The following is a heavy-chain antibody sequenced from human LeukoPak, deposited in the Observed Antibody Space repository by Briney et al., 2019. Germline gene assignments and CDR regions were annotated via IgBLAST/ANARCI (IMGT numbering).Heavy chain of an antibody. J-gene: IGHJ4*02. CDR1: GFTFDDYA. CDR2: ISWNSGSI. CDR3: AKWQWLVRDPNFDY. V-gene: IGHV3-9*01. D-gene: IGHD6-19*01. Sequence: GGSLRLSCAASGFTFDDYAMHWVRQAPGKGLEWVSGISWNSGSIGYADSVKGRFTISRDNAKNSLYLQMNSLRAEDTASYYCAKWQWLVRDPNFDYWGEGTLVTVSS.